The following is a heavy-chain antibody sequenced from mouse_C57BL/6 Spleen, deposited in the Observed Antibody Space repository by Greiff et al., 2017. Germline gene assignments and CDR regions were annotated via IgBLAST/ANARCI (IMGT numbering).Heavy chain of an antibody. CDR3: ARSYYGSSGDY. Sequence: VQLQQSGPELVKPGASVKISCKASGYAFSSSWMNWVKQRPGKGLEWIGRIYPGDGDTNYNGKFKGKATLTADKSSSTAYMQLSSLTSEDSAVYFCARSYYGSSGDYWGQGTTLTVSS. CDR1: GYAFSSSW. D-gene: IGHD1-1*01. V-gene: IGHV1-82*01. J-gene: IGHJ2*01. CDR2: IYPGDGDT.